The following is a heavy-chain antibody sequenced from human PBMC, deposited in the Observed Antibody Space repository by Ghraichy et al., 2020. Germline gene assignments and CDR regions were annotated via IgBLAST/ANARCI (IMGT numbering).Heavy chain of an antibody. D-gene: IGHD1-26*01. J-gene: IGHJ6*02. CDR3: AREEPGIVGATIRGPSSQPYYGMDV. CDR1: GFTFSSYS. CDR2: ISSSSSTI. V-gene: IGHV3-48*02. Sequence: GGSLRLSCAASGFTFSSYSMNWVRQAPGKGLEWVSYISSSSSTIYYADSVKGRFTISRDNAKNSLYLQMNSLRDEDTAVYYCAREEPGIVGATIRGPSSQPYYGMDVWGQGTTVTVSS.